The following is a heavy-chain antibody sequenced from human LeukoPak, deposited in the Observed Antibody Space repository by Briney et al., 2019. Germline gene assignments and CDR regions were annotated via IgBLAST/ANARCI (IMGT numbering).Heavy chain of an antibody. CDR1: GYTFTSYD. CDR3: ARVRATLYYYYYGMDV. Sequence: ASVKVSCKASGYTFTSYDINWVRQAPGQGLEWMGIINPSGGSTSYAQKFQGRVTMTRDTSTSTVYMELSSLRSEDTAVYYCARVRATLYYYYYGMDVWGQGTTVTVSS. J-gene: IGHJ6*02. V-gene: IGHV1-46*01. D-gene: IGHD1-26*01. CDR2: INPSGGST.